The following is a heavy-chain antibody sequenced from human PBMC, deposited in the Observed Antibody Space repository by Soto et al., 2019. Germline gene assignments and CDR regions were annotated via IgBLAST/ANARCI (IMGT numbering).Heavy chain of an antibody. CDR3: AKGGYYDSSGYYYPFDY. CDR1: GFTFSSYG. Sequence: QVQLVESGGGVVQPGGSLRLSCAASGFTFSSYGMHWVRQAPGKGLEWVAVISYDGSNKYYADSVKDRFTISRDNSKNTLYLQMNSLRAEDTAVYYCAKGGYYDSSGYYYPFDYWGQGTLVTVSS. V-gene: IGHV3-30*18. D-gene: IGHD3-22*01. J-gene: IGHJ4*02. CDR2: ISYDGSNK.